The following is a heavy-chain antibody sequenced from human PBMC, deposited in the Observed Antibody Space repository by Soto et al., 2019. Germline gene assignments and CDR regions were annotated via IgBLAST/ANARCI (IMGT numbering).Heavy chain of an antibody. Sequence: SETLSLTCIVSGDSVSSGSYYWSWIRQPPGKGLEWIGYMYNSGGTNYNPPLKSRVTMSLDTSKNQFSLKLSSVTAADTAVYYCARVAYYTGWVFDYWGQGTLVTVSS. J-gene: IGHJ4*02. CDR3: ARVAYYTGWVFDY. D-gene: IGHD6-19*01. CDR2: MYNSGGT. CDR1: GDSVSSGSYY. V-gene: IGHV4-61*01.